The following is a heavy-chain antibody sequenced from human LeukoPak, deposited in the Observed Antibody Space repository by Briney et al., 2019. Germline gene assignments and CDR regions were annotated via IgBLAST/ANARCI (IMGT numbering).Heavy chain of an antibody. Sequence: SQTLSLTCVISGDSVSSNSVAWNWIRQSPSRGLEWLGRTYYRSKWYNDYAVSVKSRININPDTSKNQFSLQLNSVTPEDTAVYYCARDWNYDILTGYSTNWFDPWGQGTLVTVSS. V-gene: IGHV6-1*01. D-gene: IGHD3-9*01. CDR3: ARDWNYDILTGYSTNWFDP. CDR2: TYYRSKWYN. CDR1: GDSVSSNSVA. J-gene: IGHJ5*02.